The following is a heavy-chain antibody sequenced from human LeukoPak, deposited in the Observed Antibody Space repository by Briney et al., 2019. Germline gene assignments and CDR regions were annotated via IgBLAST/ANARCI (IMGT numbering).Heavy chain of an antibody. V-gene: IGHV1-18*01. J-gene: IGHJ4*02. D-gene: IGHD4-11*01. CDR1: GYIFTSYG. CDR2: ISAHKGNT. CDR3: ARAQTTLLLDY. Sequence: GASVKVSCKASGYIFTSYGIIWVRQAPGQGLQWMGWISAHKGNTNYAQKLQGRVTMTTDTSTSTVYMELRSLRSDDTAVYYCARAQTTLLLDYWGQGTLVTVSS.